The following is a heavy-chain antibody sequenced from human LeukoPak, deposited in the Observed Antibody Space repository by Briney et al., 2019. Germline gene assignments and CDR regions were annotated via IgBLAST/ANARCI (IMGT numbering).Heavy chain of an antibody. CDR1: GGSISTYY. D-gene: IGHD5-18*01. J-gene: IGHJ3*02. Sequence: SETLSLTCTVSGGSISTYYWSWIRQPLGKGLEWIGYIYYTGITNYNPSLKSRVTISVDTSKNQFSLKLSSVTAADTAVYYCARPTATQSGDAFDIWGQGTMVTVSS. CDR3: ARPTATQSGDAFDI. CDR2: IYYTGIT. V-gene: IGHV4-59*08.